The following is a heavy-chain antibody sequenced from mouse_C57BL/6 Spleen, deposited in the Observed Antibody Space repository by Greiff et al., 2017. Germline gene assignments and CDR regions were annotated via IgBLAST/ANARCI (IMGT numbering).Heavy chain of an antibody. CDR2: ISSGGRYT. D-gene: IGHD2-3*01. CDR3: ARRGDGGAWFAY. V-gene: IGHV5-6*01. CDR1: GFTFSSYG. Sequence: EVQRVESGGDLVKPGGSLKLSCAASGFTFSSYGMSWVRQTPDKRLEWVATISSGGRYTYYPDSVKGRFTISRDNAKNTLYLQMSSLKSEDTAMYYCARRGDGGAWFAYWGQGTLVTVSA. J-gene: IGHJ3*01.